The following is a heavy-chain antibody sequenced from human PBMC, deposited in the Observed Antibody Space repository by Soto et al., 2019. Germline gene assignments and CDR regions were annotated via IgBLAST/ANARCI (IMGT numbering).Heavy chain of an antibody. CDR2: ISAYNGNT. J-gene: IGHJ5*02. CDR3: ARGLVVVPSDTNWFDP. CDR1: GYTFTSYG. V-gene: IGHV1-18*01. Sequence: GASVKVSCKASGYTFTSYGISWVRQAPGQGLEWMGWISAYNGNTNYAQKLQGRVTMATDTSTSTAYMELRSLRSDDTAVYYCARGLVVVPSDTNWFDPWGQGTLVTVSS. D-gene: IGHD2-2*01.